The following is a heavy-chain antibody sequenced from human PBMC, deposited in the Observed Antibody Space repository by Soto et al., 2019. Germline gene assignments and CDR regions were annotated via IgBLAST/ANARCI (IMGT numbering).Heavy chain of an antibody. D-gene: IGHD4-17*01. CDR1: SGSISSSNW. Sequence: SETLSLTCAVSSGSISSSNWWSWVRQPPGKGLEWIGEIYHSGSTNYNPSLKSRVTISVDKSKNQFSLKLSSVTAADTAVYYCARLRRTVTTNYYFDYWGQGTLVTVSS. J-gene: IGHJ4*02. V-gene: IGHV4-4*02. CDR3: ARLRRTVTTNYYFDY. CDR2: IYHSGST.